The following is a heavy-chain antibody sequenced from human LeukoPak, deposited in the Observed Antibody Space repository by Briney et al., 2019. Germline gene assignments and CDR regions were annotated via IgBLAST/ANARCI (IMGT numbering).Heavy chain of an antibody. CDR1: GFTFPDYA. D-gene: IGHD5-24*01. CDR2: IRTKFYGGTT. J-gene: IGHJ2*01. CDR3: TRGRGDGYKYWYFDV. V-gene: IGHV3-49*03. Sequence: GGSLRLSCTASGFTFPDYAMNWFRLAPGKGLEWVGIIRTKFYGGTTEYAASAKGRFTISRDDFGRSVYLQMTSLKTEDTAVYYCTRGRGDGYKYWYFDVWGRGTLVTASP.